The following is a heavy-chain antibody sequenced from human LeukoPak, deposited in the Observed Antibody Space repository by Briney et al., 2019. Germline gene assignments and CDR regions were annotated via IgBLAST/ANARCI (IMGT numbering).Heavy chain of an antibody. J-gene: IGHJ4*02. CDR1: GFTFSDYY. CDR3: VRLWDSSGFFGY. D-gene: IGHD3-22*01. Sequence: SGGSLRLSCAASGFTFSDYYMSWIRQAPGKGLEWVANIQKDGSEKHYVASVEGRFTISRDNAENSLFLQLNSLRVDDTAVYYCVRLWDSSGFFGYWGQGALVTVSS. CDR2: IQKDGSEK. V-gene: IGHV3-7*01.